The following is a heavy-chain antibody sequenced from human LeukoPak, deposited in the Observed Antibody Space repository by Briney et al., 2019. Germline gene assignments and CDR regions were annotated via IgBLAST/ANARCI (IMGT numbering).Heavy chain of an antibody. CDR1: GFMFSSYE. Sequence: GGSLRLSCVPSGFMFSSYETNWVRQATGKGREWVSYISNSGNNIDYADSVKGRFTISRDNAKNSQYLQMNYLRGEDTAVYYCERVGAFYSFYFGMDIWGQGTTVAVSS. D-gene: IGHD4-17*01. J-gene: IGHJ6*02. V-gene: IGHV3-48*03. CDR3: ERVGAFYSFYFGMDI. CDR2: ISNSGNNI.